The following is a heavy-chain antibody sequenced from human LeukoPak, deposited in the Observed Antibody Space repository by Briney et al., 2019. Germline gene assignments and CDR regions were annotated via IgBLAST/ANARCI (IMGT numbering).Heavy chain of an antibody. CDR2: ISTSGATT. Sequence: GGSLRLSCAASGFTFSTFAMTWVRQAPGKGLEWVSTISTSGATTYYADSVKGWFTISRDNSKNTLYLQLNSLRADDTAIYDCAKGQYYYASGRAPFESWGQGTLVTVSS. V-gene: IGHV3-23*01. CDR1: GFTFSTFA. CDR3: AKGQYYYASGRAPFES. J-gene: IGHJ4*02. D-gene: IGHD3-10*01.